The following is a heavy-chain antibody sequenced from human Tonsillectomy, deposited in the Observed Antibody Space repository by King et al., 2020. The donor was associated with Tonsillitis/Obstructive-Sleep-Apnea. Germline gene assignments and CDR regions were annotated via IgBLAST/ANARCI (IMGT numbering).Heavy chain of an antibody. CDR2: IYPGDSDT. J-gene: IGHJ6*03. CDR1: GYSFTSYW. D-gene: IGHD6-6*01. CDR3: ARPYSSCSRRYYYMDV. Sequence: LQLVQSGAEVKKPGESLKISCKGSGYSFTSYWIGWVRQMPGKGLEWMGSIYPGDSDTRYSPSFQGQVTISADKSISTAYLQWSSLKASDTAMYYCARPYSSCSRRYYYMDVWGKGTTVTVSS. V-gene: IGHV5-51*01.